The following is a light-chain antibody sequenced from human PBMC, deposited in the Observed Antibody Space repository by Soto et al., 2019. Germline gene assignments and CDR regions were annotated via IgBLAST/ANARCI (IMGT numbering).Light chain of an antibody. J-gene: IGKJ1*01. V-gene: IGKV1-5*01. CDR2: DAS. Sequence: DIQMTQSPSTLSASVGDRVTITCRASQSISSWLAWYQQKPGKAPKLLIYDASSLESGVPSRFSGSGSGTEFPLTISSLQPDDFATYYCQQYNSYSGGTFGQGTKVEIK. CDR3: QQYNSYSGGT. CDR1: QSISSW.